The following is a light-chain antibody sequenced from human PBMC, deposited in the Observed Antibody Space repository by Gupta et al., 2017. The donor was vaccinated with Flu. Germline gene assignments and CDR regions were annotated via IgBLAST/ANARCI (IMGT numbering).Light chain of an antibody. Sequence: SVTISCTGSTSDVGNYDYVSWYQQHPGKAPKLMIYSITERPSGVPERFSGSKSGQTASLTISGLQAEDEASYYCCSYAGTFTFVFGGGTKL. V-gene: IGLV2-11*01. CDR1: TSDVGNYDY. J-gene: IGLJ2*01. CDR3: CSYAGTFTFV. CDR2: SIT.